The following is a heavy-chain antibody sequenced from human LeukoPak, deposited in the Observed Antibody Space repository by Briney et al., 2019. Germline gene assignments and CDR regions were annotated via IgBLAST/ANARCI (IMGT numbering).Heavy chain of an antibody. CDR1: GYTFTSYA. Sequence: ASVTVSCTASGYTFTSYAMHWVRQAPGQRLEWVGWINAGNGNTKYSQKFQARVTITRDTSASTAYMELSSLRSEDTAVYYCARDPIGSRWPYYFDYWGQGTLVTVSS. V-gene: IGHV1-3*01. CDR2: INAGNGNT. CDR3: ARDPIGSRWPYYFDY. D-gene: IGHD6-13*01. J-gene: IGHJ4*02.